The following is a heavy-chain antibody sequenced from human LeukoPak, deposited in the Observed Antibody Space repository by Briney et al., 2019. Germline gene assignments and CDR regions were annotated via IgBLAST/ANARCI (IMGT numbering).Heavy chain of an antibody. CDR2: ISYDGSNK. J-gene: IGHJ6*02. CDR1: GFTFSSYG. Sequence: GRSLRLSCAASGFTFSSYGMHWVRQAPGKGLEWVAVISYDGSNKYYADSVKGRFTISRDNSKNTLYLQMNSLRAEDTAVYYCAKDRGRITMVRGVILGMDVGGQGTTVSVSS. V-gene: IGHV3-30*18. CDR3: AKDRGRITMVRGVILGMDV. D-gene: IGHD3-10*01.